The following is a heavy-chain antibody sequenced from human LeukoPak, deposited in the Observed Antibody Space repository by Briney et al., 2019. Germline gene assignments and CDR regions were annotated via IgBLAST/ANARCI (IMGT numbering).Heavy chain of an antibody. CDR1: RFTFSSYW. V-gene: IGHV3-7*01. CDR3: ARDNLLRDYGGNSGRGGGIDY. D-gene: IGHD4-23*01. Sequence: GGSLRLSCAASRFTFSSYWMSWVRQAPGKGLEWVANIKQDGSEKYYVDSVKGRFTISRDNAKNSLYLQMNSLRAEDTAVYYCARDNLLRDYGGNSGRGGGIDYWGQGTLVTVSS. CDR2: IKQDGSEK. J-gene: IGHJ4*02.